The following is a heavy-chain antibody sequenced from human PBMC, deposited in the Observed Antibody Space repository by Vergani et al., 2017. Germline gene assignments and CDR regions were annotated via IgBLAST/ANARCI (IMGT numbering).Heavy chain of an antibody. CDR3: GRVTDFYGLGSHLLDL. CDR1: GGSMSGYY. V-gene: IGHV4-59*01. J-gene: IGHJ5*02. Sequence: QVRLQESGPGLVKPSETLSLTCSVSGGSMSGYYWSWIRQPPGKELAWVGYMYHSGSTNYNPSLDTRVTISGDTSKDQYSLKLNSVTAADTAVSCCGRVTDFYGLGSHLLDLWGQGILVTVSS. D-gene: IGHD3-10*01. CDR2: MYHSGST.